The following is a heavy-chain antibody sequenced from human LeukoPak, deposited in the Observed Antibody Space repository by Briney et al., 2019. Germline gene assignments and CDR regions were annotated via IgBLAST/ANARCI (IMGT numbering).Heavy chain of an antibody. CDR2: VSADGSER. CDR3: AKGSSAYGHPTSPLFDF. Sequence: GRSLRLSCIGSRFDFSHYGMHWVRQAPGRGPEWVAVVSADGSERHYADAVKGRFTISKDNSKNTMFLQMSSLRIEDTAVYYCAKGSSAYGHPTSPLFDFWGQGTLVTVSS. CDR1: RFDFSHYG. J-gene: IGHJ4*02. D-gene: IGHD6-19*01. V-gene: IGHV3-30*18.